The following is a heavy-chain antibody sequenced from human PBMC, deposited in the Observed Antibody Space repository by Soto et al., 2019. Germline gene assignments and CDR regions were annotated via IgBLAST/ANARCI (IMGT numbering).Heavy chain of an antibody. V-gene: IGHV4-34*01. J-gene: IGHJ4*02. CDR3: ARGPEIYSNYGIDY. CDR2: INHSGST. Sequence: SETLSLTCAVYGGSFSGYYWSWIRQPPGKGLEWIGEINHSGSTNYNPSLKSRVTISVDTSKNQFSLKLSSVTAADTAVYYCARGPEIYSNYGIDYWGQGTLVTVSS. D-gene: IGHD4-4*01. CDR1: GGSFSGYY.